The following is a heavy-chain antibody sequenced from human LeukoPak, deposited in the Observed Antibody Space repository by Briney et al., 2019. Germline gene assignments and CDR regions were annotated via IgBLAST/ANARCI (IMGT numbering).Heavy chain of an antibody. CDR3: ATTNCSGGSCCSV. CDR2: IYYSGST. Sequence: SETLSLTCTVSGGSISSYYWSWIRQPPGKGLEWIGYIYYSGSTNYNPSLKSRVTISVDTSKNQFSLKLSSVTAADTAVYYCATTNCSGGSCCSVWGQGTLVTVSS. D-gene: IGHD2-15*01. V-gene: IGHV4-59*01. J-gene: IGHJ4*02. CDR1: GGSISSYY.